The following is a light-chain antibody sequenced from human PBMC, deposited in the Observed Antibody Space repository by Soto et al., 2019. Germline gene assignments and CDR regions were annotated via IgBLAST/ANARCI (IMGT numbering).Light chain of an antibody. CDR2: GAS. J-gene: IGKJ5*01. CDR3: QQYNNWPPIT. CDR1: QSVSSN. V-gene: IGKV3D-15*01. Sequence: EIVMTQSPATLSVSPGERATLSCRASQSVSSNLAWYQQKPGQAPRLLSYGASTSVTGIPARFSGSGSGTEFTLTISSLKSEDFAVYYCQQYNNWPPITFGQGTRLEIK.